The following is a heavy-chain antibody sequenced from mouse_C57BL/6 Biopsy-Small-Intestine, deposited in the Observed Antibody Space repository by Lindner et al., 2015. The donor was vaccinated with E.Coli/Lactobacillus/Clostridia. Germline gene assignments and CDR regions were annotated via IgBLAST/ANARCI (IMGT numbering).Heavy chain of an antibody. CDR3: ATGPLYALDY. V-gene: IGHV1-22*01. CDR1: GYTITDFN. J-gene: IGHJ4*01. Sequence: VQLQESGPELVKPGASVKMSCKASGYTITDFNMHWVKQNHGKSLEWIGYINPNNGGTSYNQKFKGKATLTVNKSSGTAYMEFRSLTSEDSAVYYCATGPLYALDYWGQGTSVTVSS. CDR2: INPNNGGT. D-gene: IGHD6-1*01.